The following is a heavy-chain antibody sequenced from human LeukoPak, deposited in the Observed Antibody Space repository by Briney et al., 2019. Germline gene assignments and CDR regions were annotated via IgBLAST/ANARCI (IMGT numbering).Heavy chain of an antibody. CDR1: GFTFSSYA. CDR2: ISGSGGST. J-gene: IGHJ6*02. D-gene: IGHD2-2*02. Sequence: GGSLRLSCAASGFTFSSYAMSWVRQAPGKGLEWVSAISGSGGSTYYADSVKGRFTISRDNSKNTLYLQMNSLRAEDTAVYYCAKDNIVVVPAAISGYYGMDGWGQGTTVTVSS. CDR3: AKDNIVVVPAAISGYYGMDG. V-gene: IGHV3-23*01.